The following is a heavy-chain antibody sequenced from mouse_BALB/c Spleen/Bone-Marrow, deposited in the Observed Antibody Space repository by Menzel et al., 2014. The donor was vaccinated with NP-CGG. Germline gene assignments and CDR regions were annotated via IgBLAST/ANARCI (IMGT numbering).Heavy chain of an antibody. CDR3: ARHNYDETWFAY. D-gene: IGHD2-4*01. Sequence: EVKLMESGGGLVQPGGSLKLSCATSGFTFSDYYMYWVRPTPEKRLEWVAYISNGGGSTYYPDTVKGRFTISRDNAKNTLYLQMSRLKSEDTAMYYCARHNYDETWFAYWGQGTLVTVSA. V-gene: IGHV5-12*02. J-gene: IGHJ3*01. CDR1: GFTFSDYY. CDR2: ISNGGGST.